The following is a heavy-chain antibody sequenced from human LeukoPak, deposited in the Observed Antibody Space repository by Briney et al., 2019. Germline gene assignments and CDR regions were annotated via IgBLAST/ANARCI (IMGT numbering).Heavy chain of an antibody. CDR1: GDSISRYY. CDR3: ARSAPSVTSYYFDS. CDR2: FYTIGST. V-gene: IGHV4-4*07. J-gene: IGHJ4*02. Sequence: SETLSLTCTVSGDSISRYYWSWIRQPAGKGLEWIGRFYTIGSTNYNPSLKSRVTMSLDTSKNQFSLTLNFATAADTAVYYCARSAPSVTSYYFDSWGQGTLVTGSS. D-gene: IGHD4-17*01.